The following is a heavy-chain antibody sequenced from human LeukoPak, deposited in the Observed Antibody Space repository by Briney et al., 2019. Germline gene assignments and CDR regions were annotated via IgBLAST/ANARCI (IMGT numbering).Heavy chain of an antibody. J-gene: IGHJ5*02. Sequence: EASVKVSCKVSGYTLTELSMHRVPQAPGKVIEWLAGFDPDDGETIYAQKLQVKVTMTEDTSTDTAYMELSSLRSEDTAVYYCATGSGQWLAPGWFDPWGQGTLVTVSS. CDR1: GYTLTELS. D-gene: IGHD6-19*01. CDR2: FDPDDGET. CDR3: ATGSGQWLAPGWFDP. V-gene: IGHV1-24*01.